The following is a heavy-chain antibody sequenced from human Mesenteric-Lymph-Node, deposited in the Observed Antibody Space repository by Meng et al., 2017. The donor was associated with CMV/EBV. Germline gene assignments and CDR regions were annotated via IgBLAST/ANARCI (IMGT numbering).Heavy chain of an antibody. CDR1: GGSFSGYY. V-gene: IGHV4-34*01. CDR2: IYYSGST. Sequence: GSLRLSCAVYGGSFSGYYWSWIRQPPGKGLEWIGSIYYSGSTYYNPSLKSRVTISVDTSNNQFSLKLKSVTAADTAVYYCARDPSPHVQAFLGGYWGQGALVTVSS. J-gene: IGHJ4*02. CDR3: ARDPSPHVQAFLGGY. D-gene: IGHD3-3*02.